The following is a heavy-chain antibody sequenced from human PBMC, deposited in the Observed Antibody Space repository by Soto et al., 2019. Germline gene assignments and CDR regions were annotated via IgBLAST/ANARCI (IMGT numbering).Heavy chain of an antibody. D-gene: IGHD2-2*01. CDR2: ISGSGGST. CDR1: GFTFSSYA. Sequence: PGGSLRLSCAASGFTFSSYAMSWVRQAPGKGLEWVSAISGSGGSTYYADSVKGRFTISRDNSKNTLYLQMNSLRAEDTAVYYCAKDPEYQLLMRYFDYWGQGTLVTVSS. J-gene: IGHJ4*02. CDR3: AKDPEYQLLMRYFDY. V-gene: IGHV3-23*01.